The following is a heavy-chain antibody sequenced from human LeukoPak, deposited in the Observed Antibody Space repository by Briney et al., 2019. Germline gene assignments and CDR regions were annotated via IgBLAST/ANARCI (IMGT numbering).Heavy chain of an antibody. Sequence: ASVKVSCKASGYTFTGYYMHWVRPAPGQGLEWMGRINPNSGGTNYAQKFQGRVTMTRDTSISTAYMELSRLRSDDTAVYYCARDPRYCSGGSCYFYGMDVWGQGTTVTVSS. CDR3: ARDPRYCSGGSCYFYGMDV. V-gene: IGHV1-2*06. D-gene: IGHD2-15*01. J-gene: IGHJ6*02. CDR1: GYTFTGYY. CDR2: INPNSGGT.